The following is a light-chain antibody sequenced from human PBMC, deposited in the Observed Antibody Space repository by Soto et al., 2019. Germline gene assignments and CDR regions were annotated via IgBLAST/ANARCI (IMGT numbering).Light chain of an antibody. CDR2: GAS. J-gene: IGKJ4*01. CDR1: QSVTTSY. CDR3: QQYGNSPLLT. V-gene: IGKV3-20*01. Sequence: PGERGTLSCRASQSVTTSYLAWYQQKPGQAPRLLIYGASSRATGIPDRFSGSGSGTDFTLTISRLEPEDFAVYYCQQYGNSPLLTFGGGTKVDIK.